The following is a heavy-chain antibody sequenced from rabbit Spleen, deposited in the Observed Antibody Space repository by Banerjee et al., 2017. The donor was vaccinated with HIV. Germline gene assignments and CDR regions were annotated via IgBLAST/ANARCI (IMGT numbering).Heavy chain of an antibody. J-gene: IGHJ4*01. CDR1: GLDFSGSYW. D-gene: IGHD4-2*01. CDR2: TGAGSSGSSGST. Sequence: QSLEESGGDLVKPGASLTLTCKASGLDFSGSYWICWVRQAPGKRPEWIACTGAGSSGSSGSTYYASWAKGRFTISKASSTTVTLQMTSLTAADTATYFCARDVGIDVYRFSLWGQGTLVTVS. CDR3: ARDVGIDVYRFSL. V-gene: IGHV1S40*01.